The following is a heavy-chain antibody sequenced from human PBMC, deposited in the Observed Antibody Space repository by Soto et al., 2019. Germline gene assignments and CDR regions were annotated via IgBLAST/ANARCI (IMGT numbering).Heavy chain of an antibody. CDR1: GYSFTAYW. D-gene: IGHD2-2*01. CDR2: IDPSDSYV. CDR3: TRRASSSFYNFDF. V-gene: IGHV5-10-1*01. Sequence: GESLKISCQASGYSFTAYWITWVRQMPGKGLEWMATIDPSDSYVDYSPSFRGHVTFSVDRSITTVYLQWNSLKASDSAMYFCTRRASSSFYNFDFWGQGALVTVSS. J-gene: IGHJ4*02.